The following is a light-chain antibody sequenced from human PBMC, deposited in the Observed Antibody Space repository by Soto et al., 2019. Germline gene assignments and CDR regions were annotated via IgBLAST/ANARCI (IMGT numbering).Light chain of an antibody. Sequence: QSALTQPASLSGSPGQSITISCTGTSSDIDGYDYVSWIEQHPGKAPKLMIAEVKDRPSGVSNRFSGSKSGNAAYLTISVLQVEDEADYYCSAYAGIHNRVYVFGTGTKVTVL. V-gene: IGLV2-14*01. CDR1: SSDIDGYDY. CDR2: EVK. CDR3: SAYAGIHNRVYV. J-gene: IGLJ1*01.